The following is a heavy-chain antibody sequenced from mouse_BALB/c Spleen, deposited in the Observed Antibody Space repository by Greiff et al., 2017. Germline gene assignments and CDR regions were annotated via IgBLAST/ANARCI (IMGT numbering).Heavy chain of an antibody. D-gene: IGHD2-3*01. J-gene: IGHJ4*01. CDR1: GYSFTGYN. CDR3: ARGRGYYEDAMDY. CDR2: IDPYYGGT. Sequence: EVQLVESGPELEKPGASVKISCKASGYSFTGYNMNWVKQSNGKSLEWIGNIDPYYGGTSYNQKFKGKATLTVDKSSSTAYMELRSLTSEDTAVYYCARGRGYYEDAMDYWGQGTSVTVSS. V-gene: IGHV1-18*01.